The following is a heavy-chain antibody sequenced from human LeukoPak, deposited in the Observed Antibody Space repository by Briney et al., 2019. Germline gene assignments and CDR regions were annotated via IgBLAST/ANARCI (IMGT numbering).Heavy chain of an antibody. Sequence: PSETLPLTCTVSGGSVSSGGYYWSWIRQPPGKGLEWIGYIHYSGSTTYNPSLNSRVTISVDTSKNKFSLKLSSVTAADTAVYYCARVPISTSARGYFDYWGQATLVTVSS. V-gene: IGHV4-61*08. CDR3: ARVPISTSARGYFDY. J-gene: IGHJ4*02. CDR2: IHYSGST. CDR1: GGSVSSGGYY. D-gene: IGHD3-10*01.